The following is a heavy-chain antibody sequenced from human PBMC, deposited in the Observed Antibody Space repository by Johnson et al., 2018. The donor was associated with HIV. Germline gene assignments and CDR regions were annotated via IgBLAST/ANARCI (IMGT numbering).Heavy chain of an antibody. D-gene: IGHD3-22*01. Sequence: VQLVESGGGLVQPGGSLRLSCTASGFTVSSNYMTWVRQASGTGLEWVAVISYDGSNKYYADSVKGRFTISRDNSKNTLYLQMNSLRAEDTAVYYCARAHYDSSGYLLKGGAFDIWGQGTMVTVSS. CDR1: GFTVSSNY. V-gene: IGHV3-30*14. CDR2: ISYDGSNK. CDR3: ARAHYDSSGYLLKGGAFDI. J-gene: IGHJ3*02.